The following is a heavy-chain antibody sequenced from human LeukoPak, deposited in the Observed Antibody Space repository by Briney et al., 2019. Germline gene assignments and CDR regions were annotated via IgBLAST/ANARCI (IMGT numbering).Heavy chain of an antibody. CDR1: GYTFTSYY. J-gene: IGHJ6*02. Sequence: GASVKVSCKASGYTFTSYYMHWVRQAPGQGLEWMGGIIPIFGTANYAQKFQGRVTITADESTSTAYMELSSLRSEDTAVYYCASAGYSSSWPENYYYYSMDVWGQGTTVTVSS. D-gene: IGHD6-13*01. CDR2: IIPIFGTA. V-gene: IGHV1-69*13. CDR3: ASAGYSSSWPENYYYYSMDV.